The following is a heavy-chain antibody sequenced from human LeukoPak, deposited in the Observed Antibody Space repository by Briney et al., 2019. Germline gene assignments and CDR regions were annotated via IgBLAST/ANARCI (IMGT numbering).Heavy chain of an antibody. D-gene: IGHD3-22*01. CDR3: ARDTRITMIVVAKGAFDI. CDR2: ISAYNGNT. Sequence: ASVKVSCKASGYTFTSYGISWVRQAPGQGLEWMGWISAYNGNTNYAQRLQGRVTMTTDTSTSTAYMELRSLRSDDTAVYYCARDTRITMIVVAKGAFDIWGQGTMVTVSS. CDR1: GYTFTSYG. V-gene: IGHV1-18*01. J-gene: IGHJ3*02.